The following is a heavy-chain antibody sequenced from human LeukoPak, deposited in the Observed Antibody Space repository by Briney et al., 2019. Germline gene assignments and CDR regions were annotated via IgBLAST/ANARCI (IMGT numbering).Heavy chain of an antibody. CDR1: GYTSTSYG. Sequence: ASVKDSCKASGYTSTSYGISWVRPTPGQGLEWMGWIRAYNGKTNYAQKLQGRVTMTTDTSTSTAYMELRSLRSDDTAVYYCARWHNYCSSTSCYKKGPYYFDYWGQGTLVTVSS. CDR3: ARWHNYCSSTSCYKKGPYYFDY. D-gene: IGHD2-2*02. J-gene: IGHJ4*02. V-gene: IGHV1-18*01. CDR2: IRAYNGKT.